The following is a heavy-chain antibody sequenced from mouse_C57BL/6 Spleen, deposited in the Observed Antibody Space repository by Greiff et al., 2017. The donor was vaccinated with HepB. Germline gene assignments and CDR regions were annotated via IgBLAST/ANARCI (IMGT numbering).Heavy chain of an antibody. CDR3: ARLVTTPYAMDY. CDR1: GYAFSSSW. Sequence: VKLQQSGPELVKPGASVKISCKASGYAFSSSWMNWVKQRPGKGLEWIGRIYPGDGDTNYNGKFKGKATLTADKSSSTAYMQLSSLTSEDSAVYFCARLVTTPYAMDYWGQGTSVTVSS. D-gene: IGHD2-2*01. J-gene: IGHJ4*01. V-gene: IGHV1-82*01. CDR2: IYPGDGDT.